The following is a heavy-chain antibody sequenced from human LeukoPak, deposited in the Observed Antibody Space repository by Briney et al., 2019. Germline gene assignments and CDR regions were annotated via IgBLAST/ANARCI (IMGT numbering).Heavy chain of an antibody. CDR2: IYYSGST. J-gene: IGHJ3*02. D-gene: IGHD5-24*01. CDR1: GGSISSGDYY. V-gene: IGHV4-39*07. Sequence: PSETLSLTCTVSGGSISSGDYYWGWIRQPPGKGLEWIGSIYYSGSTYYNPSLKSRVTISVDTSKNQFSLKLSSVTAADTAVYYCARVRRDYAFDIWGQGTMVTVSS. CDR3: ARVRRDYAFDI.